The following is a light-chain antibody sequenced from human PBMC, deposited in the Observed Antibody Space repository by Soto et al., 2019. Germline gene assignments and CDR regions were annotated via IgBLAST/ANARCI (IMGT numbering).Light chain of an antibody. CDR3: QQYYTSPLT. J-gene: IGKJ4*01. Sequence: EIVLTQSPGTLSLSPGERATLSCRASQSVSSSYLVWYQQKPGQAPRLLIYGASSRATSIPDRFSGSGSGTDFTLTISRLEPEDFAVYFCQQYYTSPLTFGGGTKVEIK. CDR1: QSVSSSY. CDR2: GAS. V-gene: IGKV3-20*01.